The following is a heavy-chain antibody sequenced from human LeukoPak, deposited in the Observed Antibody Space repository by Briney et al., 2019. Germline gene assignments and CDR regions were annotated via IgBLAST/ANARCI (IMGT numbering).Heavy chain of an antibody. V-gene: IGHV3-64*01. D-gene: IGHD4-17*01. CDR2: ISSNGGST. CDR3: ARHLWGGDYGYRSQYYYYGMDV. Sequence: GGSLRLSCAASGFTFSSYAMHWVRQAPGKGLEYVSAISSNGGSTYYANSVKGRFTISRDNSKNTLYLQMGSLRAEDTAVYYCARHLWGGDYGYRSQYYYYGMDVWGQGTTVTVSS. CDR1: GFTFSSYA. J-gene: IGHJ6*02.